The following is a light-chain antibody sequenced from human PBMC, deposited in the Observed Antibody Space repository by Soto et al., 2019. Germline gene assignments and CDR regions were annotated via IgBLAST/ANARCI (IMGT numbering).Light chain of an antibody. CDR3: QQANTFPLT. CDR2: TVS. V-gene: IGKV1-12*01. J-gene: IGKJ4*01. CDR1: QGVNNW. Sequence: DIPLTQSPSSVSASAGDRVTITCRASQGVNNWLAWYQQKPGKAPKLLIYTVSTLNSGVPSRFSGSGSGTVFTLTISSLQPEDCATYYCQQANTFPLTFGGGTKVQIK.